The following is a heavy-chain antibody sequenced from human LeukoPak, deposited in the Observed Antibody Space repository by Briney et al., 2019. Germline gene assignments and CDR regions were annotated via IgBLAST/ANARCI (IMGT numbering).Heavy chain of an antibody. CDR2: ISSSSSYI. CDR1: GFTFSSYA. CDR3: ASQYYYDSSGYYYRAFDY. V-gene: IGHV3-21*01. J-gene: IGHJ4*02. Sequence: GRSLRLSCAASGFTFSSYAMHWVRQAPGKGLEWVSSISSSSSYIYYADSVKGRFTISRDNAKNSLYLQMNSLRAEDTAVYYCASQYYYDSSGYYYRAFDYWGQGTLVTVSS. D-gene: IGHD3-22*01.